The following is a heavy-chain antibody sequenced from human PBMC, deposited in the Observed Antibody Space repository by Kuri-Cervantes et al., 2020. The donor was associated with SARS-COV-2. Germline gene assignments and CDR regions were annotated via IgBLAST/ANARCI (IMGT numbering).Heavy chain of an antibody. V-gene: IGHV3-23*01. CDR2: ISGSGGST. CDR1: GFIFSSYA. Sequence: GGSLRLSCAASGFIFSSYAMSWVRQAPGKGLEWVSAISGSGGSTYYADSVKGRFTISRDNSKNTLYLQMNSLRAEDTAVYYCAKGISWFGELNIGVPYYYGMDVWGQGTTVTVSS. D-gene: IGHD3-10*01. CDR3: AKGISWFGELNIGVPYYYGMDV. J-gene: IGHJ6*02.